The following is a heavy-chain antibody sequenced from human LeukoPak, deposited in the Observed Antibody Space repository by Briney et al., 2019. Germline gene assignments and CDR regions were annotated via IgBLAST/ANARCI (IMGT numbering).Heavy chain of an antibody. J-gene: IGHJ4*02. CDR1: GFTFSSYS. V-gene: IGHV3-21*01. CDR3: ARGGVGYCSGGSCHGSVNHY. Sequence: GGSLRLSCAASGFTFSSYSMNWVRQAPGKGLEWVSSISSSSSYIYYADSVKGRFTISRDNAKNSLYLQMNSLRAEDTAVYYCARGGVGYCSGGSCHGSVNHYWGQGTLVTVSS. D-gene: IGHD2-15*01. CDR2: ISSSSSYI.